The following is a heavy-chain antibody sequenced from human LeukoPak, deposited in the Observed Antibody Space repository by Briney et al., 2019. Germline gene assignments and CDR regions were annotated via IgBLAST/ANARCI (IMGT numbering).Heavy chain of an antibody. Sequence: SETLSLTCAVYGGSFSGYYWSWIRQPPGKGLEWIGEINHSGSTNYNPSLKSRVTISVDTSKNQFSLRLSSVTAADTAVYYCARFMDTAMVLFDYWGQGTLVTVSS. CDR2: INHSGST. D-gene: IGHD5-18*01. CDR3: ARFMDTAMVLFDY. CDR1: GGSFSGYY. J-gene: IGHJ4*02. V-gene: IGHV4-34*01.